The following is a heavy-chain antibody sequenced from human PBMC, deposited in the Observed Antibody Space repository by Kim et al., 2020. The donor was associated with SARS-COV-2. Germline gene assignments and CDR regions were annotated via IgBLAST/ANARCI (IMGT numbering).Heavy chain of an antibody. CDR1: GFTFSSYA. CDR2: ISGSGGST. D-gene: IGHD3-22*01. J-gene: IGHJ3*02. V-gene: IGHV3-23*01. Sequence: GGSLRLSCAASGFTFSSYAMIWVRQAPGKGLEWVSAISGSGGSTYYADSVKGRFTISRDNSKNTLYLQMNSLRAEDTAVYYCAKDLDEDYYDSSGYYYGLGAFDIWGQGTMVTVSS. CDR3: AKDLDEDYYDSSGYYYGLGAFDI.